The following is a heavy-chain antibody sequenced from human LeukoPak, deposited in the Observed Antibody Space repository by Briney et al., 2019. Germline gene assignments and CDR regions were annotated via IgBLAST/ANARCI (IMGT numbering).Heavy chain of an antibody. CDR1: GFTFSNYN. Sequence: GGSLRVSCATSGFTFSNYNMNWVRQGPGKGLEWVSYISSSGSTIYYADSVKGRFTISRDNAKNSLYLQMNSLRDEDTAVYYCATDSSVAYWGQGTLVTVSS. V-gene: IGHV3-48*02. CDR3: ATDSSVAY. CDR2: ISSSGSTI. J-gene: IGHJ4*02.